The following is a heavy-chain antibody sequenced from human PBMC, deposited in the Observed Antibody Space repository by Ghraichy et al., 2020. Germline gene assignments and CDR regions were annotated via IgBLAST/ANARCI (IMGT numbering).Heavy chain of an antibody. D-gene: IGHD6-13*01. CDR3: TKVGRAAAAGTSDY. J-gene: IGHJ4*02. CDR1: GASISSGGYY. V-gene: IGHV4-31*03. Sequence: SETLSLTCTVSGASISSGGYYWSWIRQHPGKGLEWIGYIYNSGSTYYNPSLKSRVTISVDTSKNQFSLNLSSVTAADTAVYYCTKVGRAAAAGTSDYWGQGTLVTVSS. CDR2: IYNSGST.